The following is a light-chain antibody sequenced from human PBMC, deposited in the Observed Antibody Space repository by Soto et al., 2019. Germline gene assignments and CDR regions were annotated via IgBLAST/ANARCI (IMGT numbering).Light chain of an antibody. CDR2: DAS. CDR1: QSISSW. J-gene: IGKJ5*01. CDR3: QQAATSPLT. Sequence: DIQMTQSPSTLSASVGDRVPITCRASQSISSWLAWYQQKTGKAPKLLIYDASSLASGVPSRFRGSGSGTEFTLTISSVQPEDSETYYCQQAATSPLTFGGGTRLEIK. V-gene: IGKV1-5*01.